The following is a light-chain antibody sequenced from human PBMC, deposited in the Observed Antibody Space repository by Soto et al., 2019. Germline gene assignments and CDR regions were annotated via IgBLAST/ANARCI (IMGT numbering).Light chain of an antibody. CDR3: SSYAGSNIV. J-gene: IGLJ1*01. CDR2: EVS. Sequence: QSALTQPPSASGSPGQSVTISCTGTSSDVGGYNYVSWYQQHPGKAPKLIIYEVSKRPSGVPDRFSGSKSGNTASLTVSGLQAEDEADYYCSSYAGSNIVFGTGTKLTVL. CDR1: SSDVGGYNY. V-gene: IGLV2-8*01.